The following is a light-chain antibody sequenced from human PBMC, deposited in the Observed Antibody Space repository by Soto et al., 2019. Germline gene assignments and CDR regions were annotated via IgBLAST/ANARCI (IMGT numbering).Light chain of an antibody. V-gene: IGKV3-15*01. CDR1: QSINSN. CDR2: GAS. CDR3: QHLDSMPST. J-gene: IGKJ5*01. Sequence: EVLMTQSPATLSVSPGDRATLSCRASQSINSNLGWYQQQPGKAPRLLIYGASTRATAVPDRFSGSGSGTDFALTISSLQPEDAATYYCQHLDSMPSTFGQGTRLEIK.